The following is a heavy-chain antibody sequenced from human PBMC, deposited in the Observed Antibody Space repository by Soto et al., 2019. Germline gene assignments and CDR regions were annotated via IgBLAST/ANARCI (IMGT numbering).Heavy chain of an antibody. V-gene: IGHV3-9*01. J-gene: IGHJ4*02. CDR2: ISWNSGSI. D-gene: IGHD2-15*01. CDR3: AKGGIVVVVAATYFDY. Sequence: VQLVESGGGLVQPGRSLRLSCAASGFTFDDYAMHWVRQAPGKGLEWVSGISWNSGSIGYADSVKGRFTISRDNAKNSLYLQMNSLRAEDTALYYCAKGGIVVVVAATYFDYWGQGTLVTVSS. CDR1: GFTFDDYA.